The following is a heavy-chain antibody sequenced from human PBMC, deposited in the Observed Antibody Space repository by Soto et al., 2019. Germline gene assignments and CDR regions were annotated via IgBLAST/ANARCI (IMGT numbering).Heavy chain of an antibody. CDR3: AKARGDNYVYTMDV. CDR2: ISYDGTNK. CDR1: GFTFSSYG. J-gene: IGHJ6*02. D-gene: IGHD5-18*01. Sequence: QVQLVESGGGVVQPGRSLRLSCAASGFTFSSYGMHWVRQAPGKGLEWVAVISYDGTNKYYADSVNGRFTISRDNSKNTLDLQMNSLRAEDTAVYSCAKARGDNYVYTMDVWGQGTTVTVSS. V-gene: IGHV3-30*18.